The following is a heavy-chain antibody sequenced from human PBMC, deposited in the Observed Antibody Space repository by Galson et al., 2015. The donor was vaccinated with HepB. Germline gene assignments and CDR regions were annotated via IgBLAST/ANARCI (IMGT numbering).Heavy chain of an antibody. V-gene: IGHV3-30*18. D-gene: IGHD6-19*01. CDR2: ISYHGSAT. CDR3: AKDLYSSGWYNYFDP. J-gene: IGHJ5*02. CDR1: GFSFSDNG. Sequence: SLRLSCAASGFSFSDNGMHWVRQAPGKGLEWVAMISYHGSATYYADSVEGRFTISRDTSKNTLYLEMNSLRAEDTALYYCAKDLYSSGWYNYFDPWGQGTLVTVSS.